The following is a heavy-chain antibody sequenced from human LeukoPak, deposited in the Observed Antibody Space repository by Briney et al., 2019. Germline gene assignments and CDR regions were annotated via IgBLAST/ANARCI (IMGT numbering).Heavy chain of an antibody. Sequence: SVKVSCKASGVTFTTSAMQWVRQARGQRLEWIGLLVAGSSNTKYAPKFQGRDTITRNMSTSTAYVEQRRLRSEDTVLYYWAADLGGSGLGNYWGQGTLVTVSS. J-gene: IGHJ4*02. V-gene: IGHV1-58*02. CDR1: GVTFTTSA. D-gene: IGHD3-10*01. CDR2: LVAGSSNT. CDR3: AADLGGSGLGNY.